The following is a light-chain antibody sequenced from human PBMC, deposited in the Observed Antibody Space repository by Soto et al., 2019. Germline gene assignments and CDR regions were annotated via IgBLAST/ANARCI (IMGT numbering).Light chain of an antibody. V-gene: IGKV3-15*01. J-gene: IGKJ5*01. CDR3: QQCGSSST. Sequence: DILMTQSPATLSLSPGGRATLSCRASQSVSSNLAWYQQKPGQAPRLLIQRASTRATGIPARFSGSGSGTEFTLTINRLEPEDFAVYYCQQCGSSSTFGQGTRLEIK. CDR2: RAS. CDR1: QSVSSN.